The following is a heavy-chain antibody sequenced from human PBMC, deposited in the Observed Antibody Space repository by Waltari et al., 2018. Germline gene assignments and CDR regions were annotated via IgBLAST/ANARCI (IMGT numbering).Heavy chain of an antibody. V-gene: IGHV3-23*01. J-gene: IGHJ5*02. CDR3: AKHSAAGWFDP. CDR2: ITGDGGRT. D-gene: IGHD2-15*01. Sequence: EVQLLESGGGLVQPGGSLRLSCLVSGVTFSSHAMSWVRQAPGKGLEWVSTITGDGGRTYYADSVKGRFNISRDNSKNTLYLQMNSLRAEDTALYSCAKHSAAGWFDPWGQGTLVTVSS. CDR1: GVTFSSHA.